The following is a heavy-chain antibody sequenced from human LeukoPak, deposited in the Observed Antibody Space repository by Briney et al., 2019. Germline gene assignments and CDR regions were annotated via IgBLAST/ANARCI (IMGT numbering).Heavy chain of an antibody. D-gene: IGHD5-12*01. CDR3: TKDRPTWPIDY. V-gene: IGHV3-23*01. CDR2: IGSTGVNT. Sequence: GGSLRPSCAASGFTFSSYAMSWVRQAPGKGLEWVSAIGSTGVNTYYADSVKGRFTVSRDNSKNTLFLQMNSLRAEDTALYYCTKDRPTWPIDYWGQGTLVTVSS. CDR1: GFTFSSYA. J-gene: IGHJ4*02.